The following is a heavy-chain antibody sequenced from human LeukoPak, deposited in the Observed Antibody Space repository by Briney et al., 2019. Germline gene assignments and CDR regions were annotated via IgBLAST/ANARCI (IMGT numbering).Heavy chain of an antibody. CDR1: GYTFTSYD. Sequence: ASVKVSCKASGYTFTSYDINWVRQATGQGLEWMGWMNPNSGNTGYAQKFQGRVTMTRNTSISTAYMELSSLRSEDTAVYYCASSSDELWFGELPSPYYYYGMDVWGQGTTVTVSS. CDR2: MNPNSGNT. D-gene: IGHD3-10*01. J-gene: IGHJ6*02. CDR3: ASSSDELWFGELPSPYYYYGMDV. V-gene: IGHV1-8*01.